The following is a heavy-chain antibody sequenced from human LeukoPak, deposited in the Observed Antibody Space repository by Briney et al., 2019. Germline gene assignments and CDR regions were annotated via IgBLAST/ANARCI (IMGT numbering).Heavy chain of an antibody. Sequence: SVKVSCKASGGTFSSYAISWVRQAPRQGLEWMGRIIPIFGTANYAQKFQGRVTITTDESTSTAYMELSSLRSEDTAVYYCAREGGSSWFGDWFDPWGQGTLVTVSS. CDR2: IIPIFGTA. CDR1: GGTFSSYA. CDR3: AREGGSSWFGDWFDP. V-gene: IGHV1-69*05. J-gene: IGHJ5*02. D-gene: IGHD6-13*01.